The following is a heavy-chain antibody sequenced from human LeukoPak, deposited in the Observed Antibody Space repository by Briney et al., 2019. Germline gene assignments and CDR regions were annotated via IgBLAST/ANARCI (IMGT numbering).Heavy chain of an antibody. CDR2: INSDGSST. V-gene: IGHV3-74*01. CDR1: GFTFSSYW. J-gene: IGHJ4*02. CDR3: ARLYRSGWCFDY. Sequence: GGSLRLSCAASGFTFSSYWMHWVRQAPGKGLVWVSRINSDGSSTSYADSVKGRFTISRDNAKNTLYLQMNSLRAEDTAVYYCARLYRSGWCFDYWGQGTLVTVSS. D-gene: IGHD6-19*01.